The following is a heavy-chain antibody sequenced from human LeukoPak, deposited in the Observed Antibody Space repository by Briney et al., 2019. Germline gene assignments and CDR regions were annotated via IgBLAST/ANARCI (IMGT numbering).Heavy chain of an antibody. CDR1: GFTFSSYA. V-gene: IGHV3-23*01. CDR3: VKGSHHDVLTGYHNEGFHFDY. D-gene: IGHD3-9*01. Sequence: GGSLRLSCAVSGFTFSSYAMTWVRQAPGKGLEWVSVISDNGGGTYYADSVEGRFTISRDNSKNTVYLQMNSLRAEDTAVYYCVKGSHHDVLTGYHNEGFHFDYWGQGTLVTVSS. J-gene: IGHJ4*02. CDR2: ISDNGGGT.